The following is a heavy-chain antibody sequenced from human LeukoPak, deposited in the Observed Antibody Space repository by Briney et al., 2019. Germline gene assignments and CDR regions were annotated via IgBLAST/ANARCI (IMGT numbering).Heavy chain of an antibody. D-gene: IGHD4-17*01. Sequence: RGSLRLSCAASGFTFSSYGMHWVRQAPGKGLEYVSAISSNGGSTNYANSVKGRFTISRDNSKNTLYLQMGSLRAEDMAVYYCARVRFYGFDYWGQGTLVTVSS. CDR3: ARVRFYGFDY. CDR2: ISSNGGST. CDR1: GFTFSSYG. V-gene: IGHV3-64*01. J-gene: IGHJ4*02.